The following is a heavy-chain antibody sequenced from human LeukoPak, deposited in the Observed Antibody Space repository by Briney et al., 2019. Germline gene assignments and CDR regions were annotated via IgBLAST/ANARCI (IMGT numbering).Heavy chain of an antibody. J-gene: IGHJ4*02. CDR2: INTDASTT. Sequence: PGGSLRLSCAASGFTFSDYWMHWVRQVPGKGLVWVSRINTDASTTNYADSVKGRFTISRDSSMNTLYLQMNSLRVEDTAVYYCAAEYCGGGFCYTRHSGHDYWGQGTLVTVSS. V-gene: IGHV3-74*01. CDR1: GFTFSDYW. CDR3: AAEYCGGGFCYTRHSGHDY. D-gene: IGHD2-15*01.